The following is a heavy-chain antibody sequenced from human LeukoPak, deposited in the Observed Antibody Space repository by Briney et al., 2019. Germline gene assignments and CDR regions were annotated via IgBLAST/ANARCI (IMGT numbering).Heavy chain of an antibody. CDR2: ISYDGSNK. V-gene: IGHV3-30-3*01. Sequence: GRSLRLSCAASGFTFSSYAMHWVRQAPGKGLEWVAVISYDGSNKYYADSVKGRFTISRDNSKNTLYLQMNSLRAEDTAVYYCVEIATPPTPEDDAFDIWGQGTMVTVSS. J-gene: IGHJ3*02. CDR3: VEIATPPTPEDDAFDI. CDR1: GFTFSSYA. D-gene: IGHD5-24*01.